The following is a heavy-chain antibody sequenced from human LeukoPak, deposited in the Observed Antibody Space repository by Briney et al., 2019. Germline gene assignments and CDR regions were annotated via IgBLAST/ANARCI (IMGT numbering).Heavy chain of an antibody. Sequence: SVKVSCKASGGTFSSYAITWVRQAPGQGLEWMGGIIPIFGTANYAQKFQGRVTITADESTNTAYMELSSLRSEDTALYYCARHYLGAYQWYFDLWGRGTLVTVSS. D-gene: IGHD3-16*01. CDR3: ARHYLGAYQWYFDL. CDR2: IIPIFGTA. J-gene: IGHJ2*01. V-gene: IGHV1-69*13. CDR1: GGTFSSYA.